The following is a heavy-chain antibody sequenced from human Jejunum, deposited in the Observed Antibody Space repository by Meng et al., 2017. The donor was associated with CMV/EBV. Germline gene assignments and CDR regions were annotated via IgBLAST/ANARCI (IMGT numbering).Heavy chain of an antibody. CDR1: GYTFTNYG. J-gene: IGHJ4*02. D-gene: IGHD1-26*01. CDR3: ARVEVGITSGDY. CDR2: INAYNGDT. Sequence: QARLVQSGGGVKKPGASVKVSCKASGYTFTNYGITWVRQAPGQGLEWMGWINAYNGDTNYAQTLQGRVTMTTDTSTSTAYMELRSLRSDDAAVYYCARVEVGITSGDYWGQGTLVTVSS. V-gene: IGHV1-18*01.